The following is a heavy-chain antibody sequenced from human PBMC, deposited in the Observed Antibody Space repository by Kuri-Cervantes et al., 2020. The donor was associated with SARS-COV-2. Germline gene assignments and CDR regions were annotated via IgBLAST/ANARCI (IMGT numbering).Heavy chain of an antibody. CDR2: TYYRSKRYN. CDR1: GDSVSSNTAA. V-gene: IGHV6-1*01. Sequence: LRLSCAISGDSVSSNTAAWNWIRQSPSRGLEWLGRTYYRSKRYNDYAVSVKSRITINPDTSKNQFSLHLNSVTPEDTAVYYCARVHPGPEFYYGMDVWDQGTTVTVSS. J-gene: IGHJ6*02. CDR3: ARVHPGPEFYYGMDV. D-gene: IGHD3-10*01.